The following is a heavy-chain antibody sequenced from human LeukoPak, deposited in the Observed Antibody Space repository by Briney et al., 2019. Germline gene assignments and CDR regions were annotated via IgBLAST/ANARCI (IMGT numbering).Heavy chain of an antibody. V-gene: IGHV3-23*01. Sequence: GGSLRLSCAASGFTFSSYARTWVRQAPGKGLEWVSAISGSGGSTYYADSVKGRFTISRDNSKNTLYLQTNSLRAEDTAVYYCAKDRLFGELLTIDYWGQGTLVTVSS. CDR1: GFTFSSYA. J-gene: IGHJ4*02. CDR2: ISGSGGST. D-gene: IGHD3-10*01. CDR3: AKDRLFGELLTIDY.